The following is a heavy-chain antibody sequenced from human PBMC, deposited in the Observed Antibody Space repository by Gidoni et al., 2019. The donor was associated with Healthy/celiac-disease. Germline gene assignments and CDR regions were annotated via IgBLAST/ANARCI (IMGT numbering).Heavy chain of an antibody. CDR1: GFTFSSYA. V-gene: IGHV3-30-3*01. Sequence: QVQLVESGGGVVQPGRSLRRSCAASGFTFSSYAMHWVRQAPGKGLVWVAVISYDGSNKYYADSVKGRFTISRDNSKNTLYLQMNSLRAEDTAVYYCARAYRPYSGSYYAFDIWGQGTMVTVSS. CDR3: ARAYRPYSGSYYAFDI. CDR2: ISYDGSNK. D-gene: IGHD1-26*01. J-gene: IGHJ3*02.